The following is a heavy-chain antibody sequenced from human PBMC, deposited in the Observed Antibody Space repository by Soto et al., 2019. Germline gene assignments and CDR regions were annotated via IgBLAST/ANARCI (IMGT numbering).Heavy chain of an antibody. J-gene: IGHJ5*02. Sequence: LSLTCTVSGGSISSYYWSWIRQPPGKGLEWIGYIYYSGSTNYNPSLKSRVTISVDTSKNQFSLKLSSVTAADTAVYYCARLITQRGFDPWGQGTLVTASS. CDR2: IYYSGST. CDR3: ARLITQRGFDP. D-gene: IGHD1-1*01. V-gene: IGHV4-59*08. CDR1: GGSISSYY.